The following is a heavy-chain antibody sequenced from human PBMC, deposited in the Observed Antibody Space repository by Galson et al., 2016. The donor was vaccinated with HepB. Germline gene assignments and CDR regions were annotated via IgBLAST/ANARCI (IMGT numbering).Heavy chain of an antibody. D-gene: IGHD5-18*01. Sequence: SETLSLTCSVSGGSISSSSSYWGWIRQPPGKGLEWIGSIHYSGNTYYTPSLKSRVTISVDTSKNQLSLKLSFVTAADTAVYYCARHDWSGYSYGYDYWGQGTLVTVSS. J-gene: IGHJ4*02. CDR3: ARHDWSGYSYGYDY. CDR1: GGSISSSSSY. CDR2: IHYSGNT. V-gene: IGHV4-39*01.